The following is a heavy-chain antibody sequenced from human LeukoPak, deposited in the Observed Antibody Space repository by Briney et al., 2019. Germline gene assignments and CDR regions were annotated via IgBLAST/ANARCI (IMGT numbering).Heavy chain of an antibody. D-gene: IGHD1-26*01. V-gene: IGHV3-48*01. Sequence: GGSLRLSCVASGFTFSNAWMNWVRQAPGKGLEWVSYISGRSSTIYYADSVKGRFTISRDNAKNSMYLQMSSLRAEDTAVYYCARDRIKSGSYYFDYWGQGTLVTVSS. CDR1: GFTFSNAW. CDR3: ARDRIKSGSYYFDY. CDR2: ISGRSSTI. J-gene: IGHJ4*02.